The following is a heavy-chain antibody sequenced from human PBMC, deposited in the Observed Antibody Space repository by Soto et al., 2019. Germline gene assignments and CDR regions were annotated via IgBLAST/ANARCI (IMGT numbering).Heavy chain of an antibody. CDR3: ARSLQKSYPKLTSAEYSQH. V-gene: IGHV1-18*01. CDR2: ISAYNGNT. Sequence: ASVKVSCKASGYTFTSYGISWVRQAPGQGLEWMGWISAYNGNTNYAQKIRGRVTMTTDTSTSTAYMELSSLRSDDTAVYYCARSLQKSYPKLTSAEYSQHWG. CDR1: GYTFTSYG. J-gene: IGHJ1*01. D-gene: IGHD4-4*01.